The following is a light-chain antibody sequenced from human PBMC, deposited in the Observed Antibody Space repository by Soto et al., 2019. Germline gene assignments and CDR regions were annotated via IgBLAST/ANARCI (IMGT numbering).Light chain of an antibody. CDR2: AAS. CDR1: QGISSY. Sequence: AIRMTQSPSSFSASTGDRVTITCRASQGISSYLAWYQQKPGKAPKLLIYAASTLQSGVPSRFSGSGSGTEFTLTISSLQPEDFATYYCQQLNSYSLTFGGGTKVDIK. J-gene: IGKJ4*01. CDR3: QQLNSYSLT. V-gene: IGKV1-8*01.